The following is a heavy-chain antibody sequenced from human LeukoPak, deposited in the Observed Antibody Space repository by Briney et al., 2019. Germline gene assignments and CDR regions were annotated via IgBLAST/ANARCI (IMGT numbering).Heavy chain of an antibody. V-gene: IGHV4-39*07. CDR2: INHSGST. Sequence: SETLSLTCTVSGGSISSSSYYWSWIRQPPGKGLEWIGEINHSGSTNYNPSLKSRVTISVDTSKNQFSLKLSSVTAADTAVYYCARGNYGDYFVYWGQGTLVTVSS. CDR3: ARGNYGDYFVY. CDR1: GGSISSSSYY. J-gene: IGHJ4*02. D-gene: IGHD4-17*01.